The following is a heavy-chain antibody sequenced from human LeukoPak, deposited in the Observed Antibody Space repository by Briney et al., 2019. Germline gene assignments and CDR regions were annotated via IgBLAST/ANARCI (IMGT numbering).Heavy chain of an antibody. CDR3: ARGNEGYYGSGRQYYYYYMDV. D-gene: IGHD3-10*01. CDR2: INPNSGGT. J-gene: IGHJ6*03. V-gene: IGHV1-2*02. Sequence: EASVKVSCKASGYTFTGYYMHWVRQAPGQGLEWMGWINPNSGGTNYAQKFQGRVTMTRDTSISTAYMELSRLRSDDTAVYYCARGNEGYYGSGRQYYYYYMDVWGKGTTVTISS. CDR1: GYTFTGYY.